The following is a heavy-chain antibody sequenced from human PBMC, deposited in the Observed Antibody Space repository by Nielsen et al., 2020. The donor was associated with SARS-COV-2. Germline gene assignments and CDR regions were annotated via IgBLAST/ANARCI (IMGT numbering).Heavy chain of an antibody. CDR1: GGTFSSYA. CDR2: IIPIFGTA. CDR3: AREGFDTAMVNFDY. J-gene: IGHJ4*02. Sequence: SVKVSCKASGGTFSSYAISWVRQAPGQGLEWMGGIIPIFGTANYAQKLQGRVTMTTDTSTSTAYMELRSLRSDDTAVYYCAREGFDTAMVNFDYWGQGTLVTVSS. V-gene: IGHV1-69*05. D-gene: IGHD5-18*01.